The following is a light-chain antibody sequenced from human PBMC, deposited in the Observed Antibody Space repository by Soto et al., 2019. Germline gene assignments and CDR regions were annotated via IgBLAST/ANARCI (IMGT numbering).Light chain of an antibody. CDR1: QSISSW. Sequence: DIQMTQSPSTLSASVGDRVTITCRASQSISSWLDWYQQKPGKAPKLLIYKASSLESGVPSRFSGSGSGTEFTLTISSRQPDDFAAYYCQQYNNYSPWTFGQGTKVEIK. V-gene: IGKV1-5*03. J-gene: IGKJ1*01. CDR2: KAS. CDR3: QQYNNYSPWT.